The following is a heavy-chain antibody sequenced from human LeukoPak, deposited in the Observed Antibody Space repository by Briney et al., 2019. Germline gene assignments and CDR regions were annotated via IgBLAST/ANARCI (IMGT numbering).Heavy chain of an antibody. Sequence: ASVKVSCKASGYTFTSYDINWVRQATGQGLEWMGWMNPNSGNTGYAQKFQGRVTMTRNTSISTAYMELSSLRSEDTAVYYCAGGYGSGTEFDYWGQGTLVTVSS. D-gene: IGHD3-10*01. CDR1: GYTFTSYD. V-gene: IGHV1-8*01. J-gene: IGHJ4*02. CDR2: MNPNSGNT. CDR3: AGGYGSGTEFDY.